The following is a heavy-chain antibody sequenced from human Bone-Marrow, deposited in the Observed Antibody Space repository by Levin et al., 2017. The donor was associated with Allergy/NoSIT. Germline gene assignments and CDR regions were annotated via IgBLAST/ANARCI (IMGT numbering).Heavy chain of an antibody. Sequence: SQTLSLTCTVSGDSITSGGYYWSWIRQHPGQGLEWLAYIYHTGSAYYNPSLKSRVGIAVDASKNQISLTLNSVTATDTAVYFCARSMDVWGQGTTVTVSS. CDR3: ARSMDV. D-gene: IGHD3-3*01. CDR2: IYHTGSA. J-gene: IGHJ6*02. CDR1: GDSITSGGYY. V-gene: IGHV4-31*03.